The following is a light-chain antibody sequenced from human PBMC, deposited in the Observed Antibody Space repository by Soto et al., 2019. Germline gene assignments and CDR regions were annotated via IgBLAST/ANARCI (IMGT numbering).Light chain of an antibody. CDR3: CSYAGSSTHVV. CDR2: EGS. CDR1: SSDVGSYNL. Sequence: QAVVTQPASVSGSPGQSITISCTGTSSDVGSYNLVSWYQQHPGKAPKHMIYEGSKRPSGVSNRFSGSKSGNTASLTISGLQAEDEADYYCCSYAGSSTHVVFGGGTKLTVL. J-gene: IGLJ2*01. V-gene: IGLV2-23*01.